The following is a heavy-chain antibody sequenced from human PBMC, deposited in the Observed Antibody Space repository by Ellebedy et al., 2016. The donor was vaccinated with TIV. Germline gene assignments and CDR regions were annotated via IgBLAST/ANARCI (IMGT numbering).Heavy chain of an antibody. CDR1: GGSISSSSYY. J-gene: IGHJ4*02. D-gene: IGHD5-18*01. CDR2: IYYSGST. V-gene: IGHV4-39*01. CDR3: ARRGGGYGWTNPGADYFDY. Sequence: GSLRLSCTVSGGSISSSSYYWGWIRQPPGKGLEWIGSIYYSGSTYYTPSLKSRVTISVDTSKNQFSLKLSSVTAAHKAVYYCARRGGGYGWTNPGADYFDYWGQGTLVTVSS.